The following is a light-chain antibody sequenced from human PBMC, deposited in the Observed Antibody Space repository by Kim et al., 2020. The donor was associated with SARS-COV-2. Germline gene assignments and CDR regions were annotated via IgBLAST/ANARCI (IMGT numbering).Light chain of an antibody. Sequence: DIQMTQSPSSLSASTGDRVTITCQASHDISNHLNWYQQKPGKAPKLLIYDASKLETGVPSRFSGSGSGTDFTFTISSLQPEDFATYYCPQYDTAPPYPFGPGTKLAT. CDR2: DAS. J-gene: IGKJ2*01. CDR3: PQYDTAPPYP. CDR1: HDISNH. V-gene: IGKV1-33*01.